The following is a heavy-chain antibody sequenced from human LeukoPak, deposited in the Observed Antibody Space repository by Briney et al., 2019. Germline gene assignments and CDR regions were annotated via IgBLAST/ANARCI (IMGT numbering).Heavy chain of an antibody. D-gene: IGHD3-16*01. J-gene: IGHJ4*02. CDR3: ARGGEGLVAPSY. CDR2: INTKTGTP. CDR1: GYTFNNYA. Sequence: ASVKVSCKASGYTFNNYAMHWVRQAPGQGLEWMGWINTKTGTPTYAPGFTGRFVFLLDTSVSTAYLQISSLKADDAAVCYCARGGEGLVAPSYWGQGTLVPVSS. V-gene: IGHV7-4-1*02.